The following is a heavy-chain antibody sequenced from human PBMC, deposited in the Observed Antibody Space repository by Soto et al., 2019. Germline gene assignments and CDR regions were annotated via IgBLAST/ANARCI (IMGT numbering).Heavy chain of an antibody. CDR3: ARPYSGRYWGAFDI. D-gene: IGHD1-26*01. J-gene: IGHJ3*02. V-gene: IGHV4-59*01. Sequence: SESLTLTCTVSGGSISSYYWSWIRQPPGKGLEWIGYIHYSGSANYSPSLRSRVTISVDTSETQFSLRLSSVTAADTAAYFSARPYSGRYWGAFDISGQGTMGT. CDR1: GGSISSYY. CDR2: IHYSGSA.